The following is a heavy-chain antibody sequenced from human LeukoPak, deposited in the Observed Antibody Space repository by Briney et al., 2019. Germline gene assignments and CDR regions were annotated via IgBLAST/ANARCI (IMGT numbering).Heavy chain of an antibody. CDR1: GGSFSGYY. CDR3: ARYHSSGLDY. Sequence: SETLSLTCAVYGGSFSGYYWSWIRQPPGKGLEWIGEINHSGSTNYNPSLKSRVTISVDTSKNQLSLILTSVTAADTAVYFCARYHSSGLDYWGQGTLVTVSS. V-gene: IGHV4-34*01. D-gene: IGHD6-25*01. J-gene: IGHJ4*02. CDR2: INHSGST.